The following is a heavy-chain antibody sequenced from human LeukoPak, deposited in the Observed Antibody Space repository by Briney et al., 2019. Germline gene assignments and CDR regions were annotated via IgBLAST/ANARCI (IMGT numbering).Heavy chain of an antibody. CDR2: IYYSGST. D-gene: IGHD6-19*01. V-gene: IGHV4-39*07. CDR3: AGAEGASGWYVVNY. Sequence: SETLSLTCTVSGGSISSSSYYWGWIRQPPGKGLEWIGSIYYSGSTYYNPPLKSRVTISVDTSKNQFSLKLSSVTAADTAVYYCAGAEGASGWYVVNYWGQGTLVTVSS. J-gene: IGHJ4*02. CDR1: GGSISSSSYY.